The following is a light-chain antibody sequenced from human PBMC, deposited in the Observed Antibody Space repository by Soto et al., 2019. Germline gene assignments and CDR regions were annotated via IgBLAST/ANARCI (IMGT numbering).Light chain of an antibody. Sequence: EVVLTQSPATLSLSPGERATLSCRASQSVRNSLAWYQQRPGQAPRLLIYEASKRATGIPASFSGSGSGTDFTLTISSLESEDFAVYYCQQRSTWPWTFGQGTNLEI. CDR2: EAS. CDR1: QSVRNS. CDR3: QQRSTWPWT. J-gene: IGKJ2*02. V-gene: IGKV3-11*01.